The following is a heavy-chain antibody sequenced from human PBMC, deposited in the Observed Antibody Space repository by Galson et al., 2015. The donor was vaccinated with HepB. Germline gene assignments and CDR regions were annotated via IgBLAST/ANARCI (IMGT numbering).Heavy chain of an antibody. CDR2: IIPIFGTA. Sequence: SVKVSCKASGGTFSSYAISWVRQAPGQGLEWMGGIIPIFGTANYAQKFQGRVTITADESTSTAYMELSSLRSEDTAVYYCATGRPFHPIECTSCPRAGWFDPWGQGTLVTVSS. V-gene: IGHV1-69*13. J-gene: IGHJ5*02. CDR3: ATGRPFHPIECTSCPRAGWFDP. D-gene: IGHD2-2*01. CDR1: GGTFSSYA.